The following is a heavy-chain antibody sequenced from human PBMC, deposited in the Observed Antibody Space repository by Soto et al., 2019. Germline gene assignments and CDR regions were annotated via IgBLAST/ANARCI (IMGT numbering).Heavy chain of an antibody. J-gene: IGHJ6*02. D-gene: IGHD3-9*01. CDR2: ISAYNGNT. V-gene: IGHV1-18*01. Sequence: EASVKVSCKASGYTFTSYGISWVRQAPGQGLEWMGWISAYNGNTNYAQKLQGRVTMTTDTSTSTAYMELRSLRSDDTAVYYCARSHYDILTGYYSNYYYYGMDVWGQGTTVTVSS. CDR3: ARSHYDILTGYYSNYYYYGMDV. CDR1: GYTFTSYG.